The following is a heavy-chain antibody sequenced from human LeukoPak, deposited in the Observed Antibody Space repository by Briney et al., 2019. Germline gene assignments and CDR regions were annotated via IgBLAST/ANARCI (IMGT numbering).Heavy chain of an antibody. CDR1: GSSFTNYW. V-gene: IGHV5-51*01. CDR2: IYPGDSDA. CDR3: ARRRDLYSGSYYPFDY. J-gene: IGHJ4*02. D-gene: IGHD1-26*01. Sequence: GESLQISCKGSGSSFTNYWIGWVRQMPGKGLKWMGIIYPGDSDARYSPSFQGQVTISADKSISTAYLQWSSLKAADTAMYYCARRRDLYSGSYYPFDYWGQGTLVTVSS.